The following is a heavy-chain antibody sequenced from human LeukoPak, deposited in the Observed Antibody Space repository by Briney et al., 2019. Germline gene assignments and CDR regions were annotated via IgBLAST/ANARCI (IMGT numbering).Heavy chain of an antibody. CDR3: ANTGYSSGWYLGTVDY. CDR1: GYSISSGYY. V-gene: IGHV4-38-2*02. Sequence: SETLSLTCTVSGYSISSGYYWGWIRQPPGKGLEWIGSIYHSGSTYYNPSLKSRVTISVDTSKNQFSLKLSSVTAADTAVYYCANTGYSSGWYLGTVDYWGQGTLVTVSS. D-gene: IGHD6-19*01. CDR2: IYHSGST. J-gene: IGHJ4*02.